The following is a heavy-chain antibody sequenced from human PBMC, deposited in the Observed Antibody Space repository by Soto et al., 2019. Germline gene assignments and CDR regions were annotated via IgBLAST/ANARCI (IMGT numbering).Heavy chain of an antibody. CDR1: GGTLSSYS. V-gene: IGHV1-69*01. D-gene: IGHD1-1*01. Sequence: QVQLVQSGAEVKKPGSSVKVSCKASGGTLSSYSISWVRQAPGQGFEWMGGIVPIFGPPEYAQKFQGRVTITADESMSTAYPEVSSLTSEDTAGYFWATMPYTWSDPDRPNWGQGTQVTVSS. CDR2: IVPIFGPP. J-gene: IGHJ4*02. CDR3: ATMPYTWSDPDRPN.